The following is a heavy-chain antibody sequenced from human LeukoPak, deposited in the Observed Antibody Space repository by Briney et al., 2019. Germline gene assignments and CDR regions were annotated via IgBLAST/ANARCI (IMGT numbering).Heavy chain of an antibody. V-gene: IGHV3-23*01. CDR3: AKKRDILTGYYDY. D-gene: IGHD3-9*01. J-gene: IGHJ4*02. CDR1: GFTFSSYA. CDR2: ISGSGGST. Sequence: GGSLRLSCAASGFTFSSYAMSWVRQAPGKGLGWVSVISGSGGSTYYADSVKGRFTISRDNSKNTLYLQMNSLRAEDMAVYYWAKKRDILTGYYDYWGQGTLVTVSS.